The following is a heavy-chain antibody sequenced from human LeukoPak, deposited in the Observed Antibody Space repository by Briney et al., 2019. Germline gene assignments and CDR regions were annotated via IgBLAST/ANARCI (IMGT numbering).Heavy chain of an antibody. CDR3: ASDPYIAMIRGVIDF. Sequence: PSETLSLTCTVSGYSISSGYYWGWIRQPPGKGLEWIGSIYHSGSTYYNPSLRSRVTISVDTFNNQLSLKLTSVTAADTAVYYCASDPYIAMIRGVIDFWGQGSLVIVSS. CDR1: GYSISSGYY. D-gene: IGHD3-10*01. J-gene: IGHJ4*02. CDR2: IYHSGST. V-gene: IGHV4-38-2*02.